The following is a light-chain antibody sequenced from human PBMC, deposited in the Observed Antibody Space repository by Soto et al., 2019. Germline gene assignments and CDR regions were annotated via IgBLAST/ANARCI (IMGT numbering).Light chain of an antibody. J-gene: IGLJ1*01. Sequence: QSVVTQPPSASGTPGQRVTISCSGGSSNVGSNTVNWYRQLPGTAPKLPIYNNNHRPSGVPDRLSGSKSGTSASLVISGLQSEDEADYFCAAWDDNLRCYVFGTGTKLTVL. CDR3: AAWDDNLRCYV. CDR2: NNN. V-gene: IGLV1-44*01. CDR1: SSNVGSNT.